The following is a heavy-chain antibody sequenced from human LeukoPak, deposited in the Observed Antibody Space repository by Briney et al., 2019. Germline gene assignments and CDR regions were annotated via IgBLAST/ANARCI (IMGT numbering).Heavy chain of an antibody. D-gene: IGHD7-27*01. V-gene: IGHV4-39*01. CDR2: WCYDGNM. Sequence: SETLSLTCTVSGASITSGIYCWDWIRQPPGKGLEWIGNWCYDGNMYHNPSLKSRVTVSVDTSKNQFSLILSSVTAADTAVYFGARQPTGYMDVWGKGTTVTVSS. CDR1: GASITSGIYC. J-gene: IGHJ6*03. CDR3: ARQPTGYMDV.